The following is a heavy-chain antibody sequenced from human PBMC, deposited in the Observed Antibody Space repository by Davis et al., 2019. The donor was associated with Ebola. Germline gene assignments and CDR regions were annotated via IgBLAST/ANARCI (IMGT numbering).Heavy chain of an antibody. D-gene: IGHD4-17*01. V-gene: IGHV1-46*01. CDR3: VRLGDARYVDYRDV. Sequence: AASVKVSCKASGYTFTSYYMHWVRQAPGQGLEWMGIINPSGGTTNYAQKFQGQVTISADKSISTAYLLWSSLKASDTAFYYCVRLGDARYVDYRDVWGQGTLVTVSS. J-gene: IGHJ4*02. CDR1: GYTFTSYY. CDR2: INPSGGTT.